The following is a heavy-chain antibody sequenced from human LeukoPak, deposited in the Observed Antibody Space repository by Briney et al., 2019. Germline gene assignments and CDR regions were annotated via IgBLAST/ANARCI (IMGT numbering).Heavy chain of an antibody. V-gene: IGHV4-34*08. Sequence: GSLRLSCAASGFTFSSYAMSWVRQPPGKGLEWIGEINHSGSTNYNPSLKSRVTISVDMSDNQFSLKLTSVTAADTAVYYCALGYNDIWELWGQGNMVTVSS. D-gene: IGHD1-26*01. CDR3: ALGYNDIWEL. J-gene: IGHJ4*02. CDR1: GFTFSSYA. CDR2: INHSGST.